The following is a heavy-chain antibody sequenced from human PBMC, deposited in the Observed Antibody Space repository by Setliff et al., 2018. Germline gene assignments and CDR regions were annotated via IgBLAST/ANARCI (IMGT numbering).Heavy chain of an antibody. J-gene: IGHJ6*03. V-gene: IGHV3-7*01. D-gene: IGHD7-27*01. CDR2: INQDGSGK. CDR1: GFNFGIYW. CDR3: AALDWGENFYNVDV. Sequence: HPGGSLRLSCAASGFNFGIYWMSWVRQSPGKGLEWVANINQDGSGKYYVDSVKGRFTISRDNARNALYLQMVSLRGEDTGVYFCAALDWGENFYNVDVWGKGTTVTVSS.